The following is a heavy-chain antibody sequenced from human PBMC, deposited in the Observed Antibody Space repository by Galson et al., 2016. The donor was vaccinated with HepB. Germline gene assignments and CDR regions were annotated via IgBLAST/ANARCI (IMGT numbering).Heavy chain of an antibody. CDR3: ARDFMILRFDS. D-gene: IGHD3/OR15-3a*01. CDR2: FNPKNGGT. Sequence: SVKVSCKASGYTFTDYYIQWVRQAPGQGLEWMGWFNPKNGGTNYAQRFQGRVTMTRDTSMTTAYMELSRLTSDDTAFYYCARDFMILRFDSWGQGTLVTVSS. V-gene: IGHV1-2*02. J-gene: IGHJ5*01. CDR1: GYTFTDYY.